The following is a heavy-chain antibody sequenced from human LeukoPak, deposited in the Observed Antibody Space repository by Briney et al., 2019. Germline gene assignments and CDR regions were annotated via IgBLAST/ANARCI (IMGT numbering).Heavy chain of an antibody. V-gene: IGHV3-23*01. CDR1: GFTFSSSA. CDR3: AKDVRNTLRYYFDY. D-gene: IGHD2-2*02. Sequence: PGGSLRLSCAASGFTFSSSAMSWVRQAPGKGLEWVSAISNNGGYTYYADSVQGRFTISRDNSKSTLCLQMNSLRAEDTAVYYCAKDVRNTLRYYFDYWGQGTLVTVSS. J-gene: IGHJ4*02. CDR2: ISNNGGYT.